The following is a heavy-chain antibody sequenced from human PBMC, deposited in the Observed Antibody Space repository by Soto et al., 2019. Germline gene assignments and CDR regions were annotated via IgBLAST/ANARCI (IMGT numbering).Heavy chain of an antibody. D-gene: IGHD3-10*01. V-gene: IGHV3-72*01. CDR3: TVWGSGNDFGAA. J-gene: IGHJ4*01. CDR2: SKNKADRYTT. Sequence: EVQLVESGGGLVQPGGSLRLSCAASGFTFSDHYMDWVRQAPGKGLEWVVRSKNKADRYTTEYAASVKGRFTISRDGSKNSLFLQMNSLKTADTAVYYCTVWGSGNDFGAAWGHVILVTVSS. CDR1: GFTFSDHY.